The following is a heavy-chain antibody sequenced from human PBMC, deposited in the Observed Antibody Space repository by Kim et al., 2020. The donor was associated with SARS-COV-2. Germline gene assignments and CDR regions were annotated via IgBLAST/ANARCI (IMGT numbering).Heavy chain of an antibody. CDR3: TTDYRGY. CDR2: DCGET. Sequence: DCGETDYDAPVKGRFTISRDDSENTLYLQMNSLKPEDTAVYYCTTDYRGYWGQGTLVTVSS. D-gene: IGHD3-10*01. J-gene: IGHJ4*02. V-gene: IGHV3-15*01.